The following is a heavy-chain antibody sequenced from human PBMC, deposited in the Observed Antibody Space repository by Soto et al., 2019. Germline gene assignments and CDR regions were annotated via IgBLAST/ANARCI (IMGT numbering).Heavy chain of an antibody. CDR3: ARAGVENWLDP. V-gene: IGHV3-33*01. J-gene: IGHJ5*02. Sequence: QVQLVESGGGVVQPGRSLRLSCEGSGFIFNKYGMHWVRQAPGKGLEWVAIIWYDGSNDFYADSVNGRFTISKDNSKNKVYLEMDSLRVEDTAIYYCARAGVENWLDPWGQGTLVTVSS. CDR2: IWYDGSND. D-gene: IGHD3-10*01. CDR1: GFIFNKYG.